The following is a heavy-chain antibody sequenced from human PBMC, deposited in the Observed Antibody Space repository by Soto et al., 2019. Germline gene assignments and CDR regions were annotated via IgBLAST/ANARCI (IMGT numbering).Heavy chain of an antibody. D-gene: IGHD3-22*01. CDR2: IYYSGST. Sequence: ASETLSLTCTVSGGSISSGDHYWNWIRQPPGKGLEWIGYIYYSGSTYYNPSLKSRVTMSVDTTENQFSLKLSSVTAADTAVYYCARDTGDYYDSSGSLHYWGQGILVTVSS. CDR3: ARDTGDYYDSSGSLHY. V-gene: IGHV4-30-4*01. CDR1: GGSISSGDHY. J-gene: IGHJ4*02.